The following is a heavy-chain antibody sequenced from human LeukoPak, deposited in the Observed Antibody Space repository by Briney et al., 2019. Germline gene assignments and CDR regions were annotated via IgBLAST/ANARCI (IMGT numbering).Heavy chain of an antibody. CDR1: GGSISSGSYY. V-gene: IGHV4-61*02. J-gene: IGHJ4*02. D-gene: IGHD1-26*01. CDR3: ARHSPVVGILY. Sequence: SETLSLTCTVSGGSISSGSYYWSWIRQPAGKGLEWIGRIYTSGSTNYNPSLKSRVTISVDTSKNQFSLKLSSVTAADTAVYYCARHSPVVGILYWGQGTLVTVSS. CDR2: IYTSGST.